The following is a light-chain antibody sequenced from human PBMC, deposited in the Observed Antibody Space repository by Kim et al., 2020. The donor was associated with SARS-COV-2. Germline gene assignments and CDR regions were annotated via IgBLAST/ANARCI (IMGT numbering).Light chain of an antibody. CDR1: NIGSKS. Sequence: SYELTQPPSVSVVPGKTARITCGGNNIGSKSVHWYQQKPGQAPVLVIYYDSDRPSGIPERFSGSNSGNTATLTISRVEAGDEADYYCQVWDSSSDHLVFGGGTQLTVL. CDR3: QVWDSSSDHLV. V-gene: IGLV3-21*04. CDR2: YDS. J-gene: IGLJ2*01.